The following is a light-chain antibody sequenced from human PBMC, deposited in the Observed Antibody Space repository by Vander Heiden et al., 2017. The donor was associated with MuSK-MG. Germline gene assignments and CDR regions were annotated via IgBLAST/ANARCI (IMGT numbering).Light chain of an antibody. V-gene: IGKV6D-21*02. CDR2: YAS. J-gene: IGKJ1*01. CDR1: QSIGTS. Sequence: EIVLTQSPDFQSVTPKEKVTLTCLASQSIGTSLHWYQQKPDQSPKLRIKYASQSISGVPSRFSGSGSGTDFTLTINGLEAEDAAAYYCHQSSNFPRTFGQGTKVEIK. CDR3: HQSSNFPRT.